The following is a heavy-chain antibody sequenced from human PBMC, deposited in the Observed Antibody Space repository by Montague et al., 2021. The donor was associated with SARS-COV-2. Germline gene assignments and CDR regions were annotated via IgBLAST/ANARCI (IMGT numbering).Heavy chain of an antibody. CDR1: GDSIRSSGYY. V-gene: IGHV4-39*01. J-gene: IGHJ5*02. CDR2: VYYSGST. D-gene: IGHD3-16*02. Sequence: SETLSLTCSVSGDSIRSSGYYWGWIRQPPGKGLEWIGTVYYSGSTNYSPSLKSRVTMPVDTSKNQFSLELRSVTAADTAVYYCARLGFVELWLNLGWFDPWGQGTLVTVSP. CDR3: ARLGFVELWLNLGWFDP.